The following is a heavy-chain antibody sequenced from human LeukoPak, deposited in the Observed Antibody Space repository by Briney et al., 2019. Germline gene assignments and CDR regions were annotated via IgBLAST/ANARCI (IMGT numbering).Heavy chain of an antibody. Sequence: SETLSLTCTISGGSISSSSYFWGWIRQPPGKGPEWIGTIYYSGTTYYNPSLKSRVTISADTSKEQFSLKLTAVTAADTAVYYCARQLSSWPIDSWGQGTLVTVSS. CDR2: IYYSGTT. V-gene: IGHV4-39*01. CDR3: ARQLSSWPIDS. J-gene: IGHJ4*02. CDR1: GGSISSSSYF. D-gene: IGHD6-13*01.